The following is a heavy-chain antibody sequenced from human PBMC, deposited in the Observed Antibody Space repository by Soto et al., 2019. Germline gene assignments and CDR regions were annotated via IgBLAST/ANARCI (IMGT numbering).Heavy chain of an antibody. CDR2: ITPYNGNT. J-gene: IGHJ4*02. V-gene: IGHV1-18*01. CDR1: GYTFTNYG. CDR3: ARAGDYGSFYFFDY. D-gene: IGHD3-10*01. Sequence: QVHLVQSGAEVKKPGASVKVSCKASGYTFTNYGVTWVRQAPGQGLEWMGWITPYNGNTHYAQKVQGRVTMTTDTSTSTAYMELWSLRSDDTAVYYSARAGDYGSFYFFDYWGQGTLVTVSS.